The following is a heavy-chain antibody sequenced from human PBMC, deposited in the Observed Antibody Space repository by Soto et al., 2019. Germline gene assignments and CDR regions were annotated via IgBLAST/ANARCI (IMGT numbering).Heavy chain of an antibody. CDR1: GGSISSSGYY. D-gene: IGHD5-18*01. CDR3: AGGIRLWLLSSNWFDS. CDR2: IYYSGST. V-gene: IGHV4-39*01. J-gene: IGHJ5*01. Sequence: SESLSRTCTVSGGSISSSGYYWVWIRQPPGKGLEWIGSIYYSGSTYYNPSLKSRVTISVDTSKNQFSLKLSSVTAADTAVYYCAGGIRLWLLSSNWFDSLGQGTLDTVSS.